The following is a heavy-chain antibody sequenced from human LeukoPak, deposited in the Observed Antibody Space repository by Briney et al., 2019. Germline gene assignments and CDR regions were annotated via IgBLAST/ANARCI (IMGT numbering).Heavy chain of an antibody. V-gene: IGHV4-59*01. D-gene: IGHD3-10*01. Sequence: SSETLSLTCTVSGGSISSYYWSWIRQPPGKGLEWIGYIYYSGSTNYNPSLKSRVTISVDTSKNQFSLKLSSVTAADTAVYYCARGFGAGNYYYGWFDPWGQGTLVSVSS. CDR1: GGSISSYY. CDR3: ARGFGAGNYYYGWFDP. CDR2: IYYSGST. J-gene: IGHJ5*02.